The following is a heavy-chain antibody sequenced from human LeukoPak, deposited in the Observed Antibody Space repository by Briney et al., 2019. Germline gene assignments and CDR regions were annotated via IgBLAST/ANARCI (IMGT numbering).Heavy chain of an antibody. CDR2: IYHSGST. Sequence: PSQTLSLTCAVSGGSISSGGYSWSWIRQPPGKGLEWIGYIYHSGSTYYNPSLKSRVTISVDTSKNQFSLKLSSVTAADTAVYYCARLSSDAFDIWGQGTMVTVSS. CDR1: GGSISSGGYS. CDR3: ARLSSDAFDI. J-gene: IGHJ3*02. V-gene: IGHV4-30-2*03.